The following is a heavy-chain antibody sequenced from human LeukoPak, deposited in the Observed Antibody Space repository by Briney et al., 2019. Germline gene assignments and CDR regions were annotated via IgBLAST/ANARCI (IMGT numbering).Heavy chain of an antibody. V-gene: IGHV4-59*08. D-gene: IGHD3-10*01. CDR1: GDSISSYY. CDR2: IYYSGST. J-gene: IGHJ4*02. CDR3: ASGLSLGGSLGY. Sequence: PSETLSLTCTVSGDSISSYYWSWIRQPPGKGLEWIGYIYYSGSTNYNPSLKSRVTISVDTSKNQFSLKLSSVTAADTAVYYCASGLSLGGSLGYWGQGTLVTVSS.